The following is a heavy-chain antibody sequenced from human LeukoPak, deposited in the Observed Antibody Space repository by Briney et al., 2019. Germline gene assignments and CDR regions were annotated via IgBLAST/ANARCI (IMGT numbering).Heavy chain of an antibody. CDR2: IYYSGST. V-gene: IGHV4-59*01. J-gene: IGHJ4*02. D-gene: IGHD2-15*01. CDR1: GGSISSYY. Sequence: SETLSLTCTVSGGSISSYYWSWIRQPPGKGLEWIGYIYYSGSTNYNPSLKSRVTISVDTSKNQFSPKLSSVTAADTAVYYCARGRVVGAVGNWGQGTLVTVSS. CDR3: ARGRVVGAVGN.